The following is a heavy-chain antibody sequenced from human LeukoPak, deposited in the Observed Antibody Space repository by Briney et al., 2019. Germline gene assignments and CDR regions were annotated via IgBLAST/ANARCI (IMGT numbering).Heavy chain of an antibody. CDR2: IERGGST. V-gene: IGHV3-66*01. D-gene: IGHD3-10*01. CDR3: ASGYGSGEKGWFDP. CDR1: VFTVRSNY. Sequence: GVPLSLFCAACVFTVRSNYMSWVRQAPGKGLEGVSVIERGGSTYYADSVKGTFTISRDNSKNPLYLQMNSLRAEDTGVYYCASGYGSGEKGWFDPWAREPWSPSPQ. J-gene: IGHJ5*02.